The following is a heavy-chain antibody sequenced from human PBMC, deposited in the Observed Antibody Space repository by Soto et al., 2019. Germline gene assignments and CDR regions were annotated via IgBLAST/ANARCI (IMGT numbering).Heavy chain of an antibody. CDR2: IIPIFGTA. J-gene: IGHJ6*02. D-gene: IGHD3-16*01. CDR3: VRANEDYRELRGYYYYYGMDV. CDR1: GYTFTSYA. Sequence: SVKVSCKASGYTFTSYAMHWVRQAPGQRLEWMGGIIPIFGTANYAQKFQGRVTITADESTSTAYMELSSLRSEDTAVYYCVRANEDYRELRGYYYYYGMDVWGQGTTVTVSS. V-gene: IGHV1-69*13.